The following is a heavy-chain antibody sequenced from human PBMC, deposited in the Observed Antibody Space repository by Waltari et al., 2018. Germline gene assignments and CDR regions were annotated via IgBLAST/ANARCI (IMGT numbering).Heavy chain of an antibody. Sequence: QVQLVQSGAEVKKPGASVKVSCKASGYTFTGYYMHWVRQAPGQGLEWMGRINPNSGGTNYAQKFQGRVTMTRDTSISTAYMELSSLRSEDTAVYYCARGGEGDYGDYRVGYWGQGTLVTVSS. CDR3: ARGGEGDYGDYRVGY. CDR1: GYTFTGYY. D-gene: IGHD4-17*01. V-gene: IGHV1-2*06. J-gene: IGHJ4*02. CDR2: INPNSGGT.